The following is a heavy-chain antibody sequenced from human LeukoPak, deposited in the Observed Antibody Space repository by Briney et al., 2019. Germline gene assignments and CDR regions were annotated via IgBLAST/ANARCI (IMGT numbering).Heavy chain of an antibody. D-gene: IGHD4-17*01. CDR3: AKDHGDYVFEN. CDR1: GFTFRSHA. CDR2: ISGSGGRT. J-gene: IGHJ4*02. V-gene: IGHV3-23*01. Sequence: GGSLRLSCVGSGFTFRSHAMSWVRQAPGKGLEWVSGISGSGGRTYYADSVKGRFTISRGNSKNTLYLQMNSLRAEDTATYYCAKDHGDYVFENWGQGTLVTVSS.